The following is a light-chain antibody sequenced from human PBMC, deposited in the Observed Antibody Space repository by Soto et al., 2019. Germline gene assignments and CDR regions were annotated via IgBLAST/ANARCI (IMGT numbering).Light chain of an antibody. V-gene: IGKV1-27*01. CDR2: AAS. Sequence: DIQMTQSPSSLSASVGDRVTITCRASQGISNFLAWYQQKPGKVPKLLIYAASTLQSGVPSRFSGSGSGTDFNLTITSLQPEDVATYYCQKYNSAPWTFGQGNKVEIK. CDR1: QGISNF. J-gene: IGKJ1*01. CDR3: QKYNSAPWT.